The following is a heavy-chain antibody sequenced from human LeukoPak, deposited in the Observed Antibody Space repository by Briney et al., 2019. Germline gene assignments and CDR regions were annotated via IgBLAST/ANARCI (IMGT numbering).Heavy chain of an antibody. V-gene: IGHV4-34*01. J-gene: IGHJ4*02. D-gene: IGHD6-13*01. CDR2: INHSGST. CDR3: ARGPPPSYSAEGDSG. CDR1: GGSFSGYY. Sequence: PSETLSLTCAVYGGSFSGYYWSWIRQPPGKGLEWIGEINHSGSTNYNPSLKSRVTISVDTSKNQFSLKLSSVTAADTAVYYCARGPPPSYSAEGDSGWGQGTLVTVSS.